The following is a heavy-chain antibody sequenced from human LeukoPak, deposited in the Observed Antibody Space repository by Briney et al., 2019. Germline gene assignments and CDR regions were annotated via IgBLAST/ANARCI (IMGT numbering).Heavy chain of an antibody. D-gene: IGHD6-13*01. J-gene: IGHJ4*02. V-gene: IGHV3-21*01. CDR3: ARDRAAADLDY. Sequence: GGSLRLSCAASGFTFSSYSMNWVRQAPGKGLEWVSSITSSTSYIYYADSVKGRFTISRDNSKNTLYLQMNSLRAEDTAVYYCARDRAAADLDYWGQGTLVTVSS. CDR1: GFTFSSYS. CDR2: ITSSTSYI.